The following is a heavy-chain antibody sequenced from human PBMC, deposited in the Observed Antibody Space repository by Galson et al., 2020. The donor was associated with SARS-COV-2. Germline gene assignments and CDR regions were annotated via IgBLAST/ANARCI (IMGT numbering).Heavy chain of an antibody. D-gene: IGHD3-22*01. CDR1: GGSISSYY. CDR3: ASDYYDSSGYYYGFDY. V-gene: IGHV4-59*08. CDR2: IYYSGST. Sequence: ASETLSLTCTVSGGSISSYYWSWIRQPPGKGLEWIGYIYYSGSTNYNPSLKRRVTISVDTSKNQFSLKLSSVTAADTAVYYCASDYYDSSGYYYGFDYWGQGTLVTVSS. J-gene: IGHJ4*02.